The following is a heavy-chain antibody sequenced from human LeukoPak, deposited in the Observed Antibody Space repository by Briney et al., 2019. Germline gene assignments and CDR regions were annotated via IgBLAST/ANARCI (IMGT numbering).Heavy chain of an antibody. Sequence: SETLSLTCTVSGASVTTSYWSWLRQPPGKAPEWIGYIYYSGSPIYSPSLNSRVTISLDTSKNQFSLKLSSVTAADTAVYYCARRRYYDSSGYYGVVAFDIWGQGTMVTVSS. CDR3: ARRRYYDSSGYYGVVAFDI. J-gene: IGHJ3*02. CDR2: IYYSGSP. CDR1: GASVTTSY. D-gene: IGHD3-22*01. V-gene: IGHV4-59*08.